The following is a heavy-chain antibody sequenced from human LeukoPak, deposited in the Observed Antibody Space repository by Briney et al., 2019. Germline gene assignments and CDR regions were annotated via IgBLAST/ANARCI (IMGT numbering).Heavy chain of an antibody. CDR2: IKQDGSEK. D-gene: IGHD3-10*01. CDR3: AKNYGSGSSVKYYYYMDV. CDR1: GFTFSSYW. J-gene: IGHJ6*03. Sequence: GGSLRLSCVASGFTFSSYWMSWVRQAPGKGLEWVANIKQDGSEKYYVDSVKGRFTMSRDNAKNTLYLQMNSLRAEDSAVYYCAKNYGSGSSVKYYYYMDVWGKGTTVTVSS. V-gene: IGHV3-7*03.